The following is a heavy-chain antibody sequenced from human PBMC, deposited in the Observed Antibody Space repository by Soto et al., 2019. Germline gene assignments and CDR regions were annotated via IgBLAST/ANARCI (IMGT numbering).Heavy chain of an antibody. CDR2: IIPIFGTA. CDR1: GGTFSSYA. Sequence: GASVKVSCKASGGTFSSYAISWVRQAPGQGLEWMGGIIPIFGTANYAQKFQGRVTITADKSTSTAYMELSSLRSEGTAVYYCARDSISLLTIFTPRGTHYYGMDVWGQGTTVTVSS. J-gene: IGHJ6*02. V-gene: IGHV1-69*06. CDR3: ARDSISLLTIFTPRGTHYYGMDV. D-gene: IGHD3-3*01.